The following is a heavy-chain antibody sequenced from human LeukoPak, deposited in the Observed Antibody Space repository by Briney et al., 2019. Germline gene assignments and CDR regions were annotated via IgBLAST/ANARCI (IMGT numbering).Heavy chain of an antibody. CDR3: ASRMYGSSGRYFHH. CDR1: GYSISSSNW. V-gene: IGHV4-28*01. J-gene: IGHJ1*01. CDR2: IHYSGSA. D-gene: IGHD6-13*01. Sequence: SETLSLTCGVSGYSISSSNWWGWIRQPPGKGLEWIGYIHYSGSAYYNPSLKSRVTMSVDTSKNQFSLKLNSVTAADTAVYYCASRMYGSSGRYFHHWGQGTLVTVSS.